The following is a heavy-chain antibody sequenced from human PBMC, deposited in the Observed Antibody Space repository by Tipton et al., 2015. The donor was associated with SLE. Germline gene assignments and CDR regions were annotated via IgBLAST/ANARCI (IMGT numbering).Heavy chain of an antibody. Sequence: TLSLTCTVSGGSISSSSYYWGWIRQPPGKGLEWIGSIYYSGSAYYNPSLKSRVTISVDTSKNQFSLKLSSVTAADTAVYYCARHAPSLGSTPAPYAFDIWGQGTMVTVSS. CDR1: GGSISSSSYY. CDR2: IYYSGSA. CDR3: ARHAPSLGSTPAPYAFDI. J-gene: IGHJ3*02. D-gene: IGHD2-2*01. V-gene: IGHV4-39*01.